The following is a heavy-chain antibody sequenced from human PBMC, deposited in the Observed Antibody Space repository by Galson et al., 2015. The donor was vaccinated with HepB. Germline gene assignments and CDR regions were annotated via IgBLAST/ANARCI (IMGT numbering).Heavy chain of an antibody. CDR3: AHRMFYYNYWSGASFDY. V-gene: IGHV2-5*02. CDR2: IYWDDAK. D-gene: IGHD5-24*01. J-gene: IGHJ4*02. CDR1: GFSLSTSGVG. Sequence: PALVKPTQTLTLTCSFSGFSLSTSGVGVGWIRQAPGKALEWLALIYWDDAKRYSPSLKTRLTITKDTSKNQVVFTITNMDPVDTGTYYCAHRMFYYNYWSGASFDYWGQGTLVTVSS.